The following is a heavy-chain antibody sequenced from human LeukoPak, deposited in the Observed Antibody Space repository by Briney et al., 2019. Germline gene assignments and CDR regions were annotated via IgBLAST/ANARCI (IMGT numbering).Heavy chain of an antibody. CDR2: VSDSGGSA. D-gene: IGHD3-10*01. J-gene: IGHJ4*02. CDR1: GFTFRNYG. Sequence: GGSLRLSCAASGFTFRNYGMSWVRQAPGKGLEWVSVVSDSGGSAYYADSVKGRFTISRDNSKNTVYLQMNSLRVEDTAVYYCAKDRAGGLDYWGQGTLVTVSS. CDR3: AKDRAGGLDY. V-gene: IGHV3-23*01.